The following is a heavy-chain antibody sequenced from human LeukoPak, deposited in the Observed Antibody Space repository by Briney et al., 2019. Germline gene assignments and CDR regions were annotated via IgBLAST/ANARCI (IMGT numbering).Heavy chain of an antibody. V-gene: IGHV4-59*01. Sequence: SETLSLTCTVSGGSISSYYWSWIRQPPGKGLEWSGYIYYSGSTNYNPSLKSRVTISVDTSKNQFPLKLSSVTAADTAVYYCARVRSSGWGKGFDYWGQGTLVTVSS. CDR3: ARVRSSGWGKGFDY. J-gene: IGHJ4*02. D-gene: IGHD6-19*01. CDR2: IYYSGST. CDR1: GGSISSYY.